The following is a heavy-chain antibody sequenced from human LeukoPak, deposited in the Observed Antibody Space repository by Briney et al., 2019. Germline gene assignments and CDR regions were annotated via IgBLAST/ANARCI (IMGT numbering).Heavy chain of an antibody. Sequence: PSETLSLTCTVSGGSISSYYWSWIRQPPGKGLEWIGYIYYSGSTNYNPSLKSRVTISVDTSKNQFSLKLSSVTAADTAVYYCARELKGVDTFRELSPGAFDIWGQGTMVTVSS. D-gene: IGHD3-16*01. J-gene: IGHJ3*02. CDR1: GGSISSYY. V-gene: IGHV4-59*01. CDR2: IYYSGST. CDR3: ARELKGVDTFRELSPGAFDI.